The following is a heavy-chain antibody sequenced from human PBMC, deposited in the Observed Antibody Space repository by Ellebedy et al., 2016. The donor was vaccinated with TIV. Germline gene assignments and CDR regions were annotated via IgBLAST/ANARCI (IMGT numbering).Heavy chain of an antibody. D-gene: IGHD1-14*01. CDR3: VRDIFTAPGYGMDV. V-gene: IGHV3-7*03. CDR1: GFNLRSFW. J-gene: IGHJ6*02. Sequence: PGGSLRLSCATSGFNLRSFWMSWVRQAPGKGLEWVANVKEDGNEQYYVDSVKGRFTISRDNAKNSLYLQMNSLRAEETAVYYCVRDIFTAPGYGMDVWGQGTTVTVAS. CDR2: VKEDGNEQ.